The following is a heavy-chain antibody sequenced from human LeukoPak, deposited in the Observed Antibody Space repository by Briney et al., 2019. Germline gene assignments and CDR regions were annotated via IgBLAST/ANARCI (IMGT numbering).Heavy chain of an antibody. CDR3: ARDHNSGSFNFDY. J-gene: IGHJ4*02. V-gene: IGHV3-23*01. D-gene: IGHD1-26*01. Sequence: GSLRLSCAASGFTFSSYAMSWVRQAPGKGLEWVSAISGSGGSTYYADSVKGRFTISRDNSKNTLYLQMNSLRAEDTAVYYCARDHNSGSFNFDYWGQGTLVTVSS. CDR2: ISGSGGST. CDR1: GFTFSSYA.